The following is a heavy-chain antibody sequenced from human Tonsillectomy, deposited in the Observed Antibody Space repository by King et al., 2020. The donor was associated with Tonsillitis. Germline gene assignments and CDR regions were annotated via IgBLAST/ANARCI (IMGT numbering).Heavy chain of an antibody. D-gene: IGHD2-8*02. CDR2: IYPCDSDT. CDR3: AAHLTGGVAYYMDV. Sequence: VQLVESGAEVKKPGESLKISCKGSGYTFTSYWNGWVRPMPGKGPEWMGIIYPCDSDTRYNPSLQGQVTTSADKSISTAHLQRGSLRASDTAMYYCAAHLTGGVAYYMDVWGKGTTVTVSS. J-gene: IGHJ6*03. V-gene: IGHV5-51*01. CDR1: GYTFTSYW.